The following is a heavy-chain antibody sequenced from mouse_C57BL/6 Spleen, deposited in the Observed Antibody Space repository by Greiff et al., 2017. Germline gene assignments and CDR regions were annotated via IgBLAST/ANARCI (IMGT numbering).Heavy chain of an antibody. CDR3: DRYSPITTVVAPFDY. CDR1: GFTFSSYA. CDR2: ISDGGSYT. D-gene: IGHD1-1*01. V-gene: IGHV5-4*03. J-gene: IGHJ2*01. Sequence: EVKLVESGGGLVKPGGSLKLSCAASGFTFSSYAMSWVRQTPEKRLEWVATISDGGSYTYYPDNVQGRFTISRDNAKNNLYLQMSHLKSEDTAMYYCDRYSPITTVVAPFDYWGHGTTLTVSS.